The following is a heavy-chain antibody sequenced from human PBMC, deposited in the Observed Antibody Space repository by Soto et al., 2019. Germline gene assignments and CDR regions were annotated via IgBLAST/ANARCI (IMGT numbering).Heavy chain of an antibody. J-gene: IGHJ1*01. Sequence: GGSLRLSCTASGFTFGDYAMSWFRQAPGKGREWVGFIRSKAYGGTTEYAASVKGRFTISRDDSKSIAYLQMNSLKTEDTAVYYVTKVRADYYDSSGLTYWGQGTLVTVSS. CDR1: GFTFGDYA. CDR3: TKVRADYYDSSGLTY. CDR2: IRSKAYGGTT. D-gene: IGHD3-22*01. V-gene: IGHV3-49*03.